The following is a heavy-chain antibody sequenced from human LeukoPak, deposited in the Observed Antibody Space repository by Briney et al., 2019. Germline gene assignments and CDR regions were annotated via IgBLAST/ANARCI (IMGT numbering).Heavy chain of an antibody. D-gene: IGHD6-19*01. J-gene: IGHJ5*02. V-gene: IGHV3-23*01. CDR2: ISGSGGST. CDR3: AKVGQWLDPGSWFDP. Sequence: PGGSLRLSCAASGVTFSSYSMSWVRQAPGKGLEWVSAISGSGGSTYYADSVKGRFTISRDNSKNTLYLQMNSLRAEDTAVYYCAKVGQWLDPGSWFDPWGQGTLVAVSS. CDR1: GVTFSSYS.